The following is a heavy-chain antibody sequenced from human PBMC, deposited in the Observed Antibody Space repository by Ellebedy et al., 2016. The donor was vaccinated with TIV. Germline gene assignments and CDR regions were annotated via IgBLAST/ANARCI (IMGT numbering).Heavy chain of an antibody. J-gene: IGHJ1*01. CDR3: MFKGLSARLY. Sequence: PGGSLRLSCAASGFTFSRHAMSWVRQAPGKGLEWVSGLFGSGGGISYADSVKGRFTISRDNSKNTLFLQLNSLRAEDTAVYYCMFKGLSARLYWGQGTLVTVSS. V-gene: IGHV3-23*01. CDR2: LFGSGGGI. D-gene: IGHD6-6*01. CDR1: GFTFSRHA.